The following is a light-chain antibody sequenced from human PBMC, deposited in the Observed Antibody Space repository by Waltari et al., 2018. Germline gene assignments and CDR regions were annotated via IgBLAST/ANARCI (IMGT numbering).Light chain of an antibody. CDR3: QKYSSSPYS. CDR1: QSVSSY. V-gene: IGKV3-20*01. J-gene: IGKJ2*03. CDR2: GAS. Sequence: VILTQSPATLSLSPGERATLSCRASQSVSSYLAWYQQKPGQAPRLLIYGASSRATGIPDRFSGSGSGTEFTLTISSLEPEDFAEYYCQKYSSSPYSFGQGTKVEIK.